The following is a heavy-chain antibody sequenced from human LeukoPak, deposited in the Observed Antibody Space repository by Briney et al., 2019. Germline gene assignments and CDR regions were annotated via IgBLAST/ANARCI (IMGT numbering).Heavy chain of an antibody. CDR1: GFTFSSYG. CDR2: ISYDGSNK. D-gene: IGHD4-17*01. CDR3: AKVSYGVLDY. J-gene: IGHJ4*02. Sequence: GGSLRLSCAASGFTFSSYGMHWVRQAPGKGLEWVAVISYDGSNKYYADAVKGRFAISRDNSKNTLSLQMNSLRAEDTAIYYCAKVSYGVLDYWGQGTLVTVSS. V-gene: IGHV3-30*18.